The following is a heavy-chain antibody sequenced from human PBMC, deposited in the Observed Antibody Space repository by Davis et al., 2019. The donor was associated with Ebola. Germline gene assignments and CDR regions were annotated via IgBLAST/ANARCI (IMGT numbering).Heavy chain of an antibody. Sequence: PGGSLRLSCAASGFTFNDFAMSWVRQPPGKGLEWVSGISYSGRNTYYAESVKGRFTISRDNSKRTLFLQMNSLRLEDTAVYYCVRDPLTTAPPHWGQGTLVTVSS. J-gene: IGHJ4*02. CDR2: ISYSGRNT. CDR3: VRDPLTTAPPH. D-gene: IGHD1-1*01. V-gene: IGHV3-23*01. CDR1: GFTFNDFA.